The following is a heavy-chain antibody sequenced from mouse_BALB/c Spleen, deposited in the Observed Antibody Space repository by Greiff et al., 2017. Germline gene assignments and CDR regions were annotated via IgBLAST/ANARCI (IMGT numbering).Heavy chain of an antibody. CDR1: GYTFTSYV. Sequence: EVQLQHSGPELVKPGASVKMSCKASGYTFTSYVMHWVKQKPGQGLEWIGYINPYNDGTKYNEKFKGKATLTSDKSSSTAYMELSSLTSEDSAVYYCARTRRLQGYSFDYWGQGTTLTGSS. V-gene: IGHV1-14*01. CDR3: ARTRRLQGYSFDY. D-gene: IGHD1-2*01. J-gene: IGHJ2*01. CDR2: INPYNDGT.